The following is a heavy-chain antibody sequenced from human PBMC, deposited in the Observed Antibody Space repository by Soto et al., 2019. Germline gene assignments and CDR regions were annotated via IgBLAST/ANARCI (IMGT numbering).Heavy chain of an antibody. CDR1: GCTFDSYS. V-gene: IGHV3-48*02. CDR2: IDSSSSNK. CDR3: ARDDDSAMALNFDY. D-gene: IGHD5-18*01. J-gene: IGHJ4*02. Sequence: GRSLRLSCAASGCTFDSYSMNWVRQAPGKGLEWVSYIDSSSSNKHYADSVKGRFTISRDNAKNALYLQMSSLRDEDTAVYYCARDDDSAMALNFDYWGQGTLVTVSS.